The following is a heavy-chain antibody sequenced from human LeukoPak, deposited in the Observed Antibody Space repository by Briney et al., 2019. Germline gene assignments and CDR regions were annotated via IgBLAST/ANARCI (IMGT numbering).Heavy chain of an antibody. CDR3: ATWLQMHF. J-gene: IGHJ4*02. D-gene: IGHD5-24*01. CDR2: IYHSGST. CDR1: GGSISSSNW. V-gene: IGHV4-4*02. Sequence: SGTLSLTCAVSGGSISSSNWWSWVRQPPGKGLEWIGEIYHSGSTYYNASLKSRVTISVDTSKNQFSLRLTSVTAADTAVYYCATWLQMHFWGQGTLVTVSS.